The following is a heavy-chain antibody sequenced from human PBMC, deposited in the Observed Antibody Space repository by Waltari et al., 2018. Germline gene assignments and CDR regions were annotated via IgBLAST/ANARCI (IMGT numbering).Heavy chain of an antibody. J-gene: IGHJ6*02. CDR1: GGTFSSYA. CDR2: IIPICGTA. Sequence: QVQLVQSGAEVKKPGSSVKVSCKASGGTFSSYAISWVRQAPGQGLEWMGGIIPICGTANYAQKFQGRVTITADESTSTAYMELSSLRSEDTAVYYCARVAVAGTTDYYYYYGMDVWGQGTTVTVSS. CDR3: ARVAVAGTTDYYYYYGMDV. D-gene: IGHD6-19*01. V-gene: IGHV1-69*12.